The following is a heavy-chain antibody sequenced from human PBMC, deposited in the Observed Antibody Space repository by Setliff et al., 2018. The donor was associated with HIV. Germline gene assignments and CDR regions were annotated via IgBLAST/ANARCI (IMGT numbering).Heavy chain of an antibody. CDR2: IYYSGST. CDR1: GGSISSSSYY. V-gene: IGHV4-39*07. D-gene: IGHD5-18*01. J-gene: IGHJ4*02. Sequence: SETLSLTCTVSGGSISSSSYYWGWIRQPPGKGLEWIGSIYYSGSTFYNPSLKSRVTMSVDTSKNQFSLKLNSVTAADTAVYFCARAPGYSYSFYFDSWGQGTLVTVSS. CDR3: ARAPGYSYSFYFDS.